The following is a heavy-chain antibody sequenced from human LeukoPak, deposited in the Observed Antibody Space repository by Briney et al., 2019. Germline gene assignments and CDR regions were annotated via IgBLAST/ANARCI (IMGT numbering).Heavy chain of an antibody. D-gene: IGHD3-3*01. V-gene: IGHV4-4*09. J-gene: IGHJ6*03. CDR1: GGSIGSYY. CDR3: ARVSPSLHYDSWSGRRTHNYYYMDV. CDR2: IYTSGST. Sequence: SETLSLTCTVSGGSIGSYYWSWIRQPPGKGLEWIGYIYTSGSTNYNPSLKSRVTISVDTSKNQFSLKLSSVTAADTAVYYCARVSPSLHYDSWSGRRTHNYYYMDVWGKGTTVTVSS.